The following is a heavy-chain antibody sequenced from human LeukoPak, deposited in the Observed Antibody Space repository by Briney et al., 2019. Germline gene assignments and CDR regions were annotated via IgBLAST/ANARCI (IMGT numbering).Heavy chain of an antibody. CDR2: IYYIGST. Sequence: PSETLSLTCTVSGGSIRTYYWSWIRQPPGKGLEWIGSIYYIGSTKYNPSLKSRVTISVDTSKNQFSLKLSSVTAADTAVYYCARSIAARQRDYWGQGTLLTVSS. D-gene: IGHD6-6*01. J-gene: IGHJ4*02. CDR3: ARSIAARQRDY. CDR1: GGSIRTYY. V-gene: IGHV4-59*05.